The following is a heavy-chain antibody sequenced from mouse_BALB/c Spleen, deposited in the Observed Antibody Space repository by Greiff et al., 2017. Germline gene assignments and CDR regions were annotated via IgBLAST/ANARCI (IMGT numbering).Heavy chain of an antibody. CDR1: GFSLTSYG. CDR3: ARDPNYYGSSWFAY. Sequence: VKLMESGPGLVAPSQSLSITCTVSGFSLTSYGVHWVRQPPGKGLEWLGVIWAGGSTNYNSALMSRLSISKDNSKSQVFLKMNSLQTDDTAMYYCARDPNYYGSSWFAYWGQGTLVTVSA. CDR2: IWAGGST. V-gene: IGHV2-9*02. D-gene: IGHD1-1*01. J-gene: IGHJ3*01.